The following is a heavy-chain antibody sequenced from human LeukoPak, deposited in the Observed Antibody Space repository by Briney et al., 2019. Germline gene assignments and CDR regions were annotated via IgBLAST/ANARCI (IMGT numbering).Heavy chain of an antibody. D-gene: IGHD1-26*01. CDR3: AKRGAEVGTTVAPGDY. CDR2: INSDGSST. V-gene: IGHV3-74*01. J-gene: IGHJ4*02. Sequence: GGSLRLSCAASGFTFSSYWMHWVRQAPGKGLVWVSRINSDGSSTSYADSVKGRFTISRDNAKNTLYLQMNSLRAEDTAVYYCAKRGAEVGTTVAPGDYWGQGTLVTVSS. CDR1: GFTFSSYW.